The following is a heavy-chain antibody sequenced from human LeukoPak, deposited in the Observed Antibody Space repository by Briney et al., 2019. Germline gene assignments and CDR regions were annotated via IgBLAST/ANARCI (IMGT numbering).Heavy chain of an antibody. CDR1: GFTFSSYS. CDR2: ISSSSSYI. J-gene: IGHJ4*02. Sequence: GGSLRLSCAASGFTFSSYSMNWVRQAPGKGLEWVSSISSSSSYIYYADSVKGRFTVSRDNAKNSLYLQMSSLRVEDTAVYYCARGGHRQKEFWGQGTLVTVSS. D-gene: IGHD3-10*01. V-gene: IGHV3-21*01. CDR3: ARGGHRQKEF.